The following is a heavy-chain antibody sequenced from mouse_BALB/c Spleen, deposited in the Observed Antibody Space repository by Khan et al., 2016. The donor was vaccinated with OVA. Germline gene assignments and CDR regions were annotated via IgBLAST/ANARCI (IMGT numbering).Heavy chain of an antibody. CDR1: GFTFSSYA. D-gene: IGHD2-2*01. CDR2: ISTGGHYT. V-gene: IGHV5-9-3*01. CDR3: TRSLVDYHAMDY. J-gene: IGHJ4*01. Sequence: EVELVESGGGLVKPGGSLKLSCSASGFTFSSYAMSWVRQTPEKRLECVATISTGGHYTFYPASVQGRFTLSRDNAKNTLYLQLSSLRSEDTAMYYCTRSLVDYHAMDYWGQGTSVTVSS.